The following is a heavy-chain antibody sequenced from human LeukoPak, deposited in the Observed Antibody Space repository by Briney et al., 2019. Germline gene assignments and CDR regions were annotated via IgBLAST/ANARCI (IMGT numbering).Heavy chain of an antibody. J-gene: IGHJ6*04. Sequence: SETLSLTCTVSGGSVSSGSYYWSWIRQPPGEGLEWLGYIYYSGSTNYHPSLKSRVTISVDTSKNQFSLKLSSVTAAVTAVYYCARASRWDGMDVWGKGTTVAVSS. V-gene: IGHV4-61*01. CDR2: IYYSGST. CDR1: GGSVSSGSYY. D-gene: IGHD3-16*01. CDR3: ARASRWDGMDV.